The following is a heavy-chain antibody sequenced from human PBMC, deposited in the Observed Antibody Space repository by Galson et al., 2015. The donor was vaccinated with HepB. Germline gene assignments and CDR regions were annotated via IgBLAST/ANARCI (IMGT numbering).Heavy chain of an antibody. J-gene: IGHJ4*02. Sequence: SVKVSCKSSGYTFSGHFIHWVRQAPGQGLEWMGRINPNSGDTLYAQRFQGRVSMTRDASITTVFMELSGLNCDDTAVYYCARVGPGNGQNYSYDHWGQGTLVTVSS. CDR3: ARVGPGNGQNYSYDH. CDR1: GYTFSGHF. D-gene: IGHD5-24*01. V-gene: IGHV1-2*06. CDR2: INPNSGDT.